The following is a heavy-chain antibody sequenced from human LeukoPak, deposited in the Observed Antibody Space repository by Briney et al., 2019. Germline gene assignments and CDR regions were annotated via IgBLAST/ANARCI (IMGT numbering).Heavy chain of an antibody. CDR2: INHSGST. CDR1: GGYINSYY. J-gene: IGHJ4*02. D-gene: IGHD5-18*01. V-gene: IGHV4-34*01. CDR3: ARDLGYSYVYVGC. Sequence: PSETLSLTCSVSGGYINSYYWSWIRQPPGKGLEWIGEINHSGSTNYNPSLKSRVTISVDTSKNQFSLKLSSVTAADTAVYYCARDLGYSYVYVGCWGQGTLVTVSS.